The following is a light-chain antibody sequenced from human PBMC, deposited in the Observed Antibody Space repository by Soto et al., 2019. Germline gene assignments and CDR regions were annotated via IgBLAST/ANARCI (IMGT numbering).Light chain of an antibody. CDR3: QQYDNLPYT. CDR1: QSLSRW. V-gene: IGKV1-5*01. J-gene: IGKJ2*01. CDR2: DAS. Sequence: DIQMTQSPSTLSASVGDRVTITCRASQSLSRWLAWYQQKPGKAPKLLIYDASILESGVPSRFSGNGSGTEFTLTIGSLQPDDFATYYCQQYDNLPYTFGQGTKLEIK.